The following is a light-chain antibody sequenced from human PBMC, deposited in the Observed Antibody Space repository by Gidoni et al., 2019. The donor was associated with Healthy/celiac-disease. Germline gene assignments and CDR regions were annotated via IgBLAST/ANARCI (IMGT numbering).Light chain of an antibody. CDR1: SAQLGSNY. J-gene: IGLJ2*01. CDR2: RNN. Sequence: QSVLTQPPSASGTPGPRVTISCSGSSAQLGSNYVYWYHQLPGTATKLLNYRNNQRPSGVPDRFSGSKSGTSASLAISGLRSEDEADYYCAAWDDSLSGVVFGGGTKLTVL. V-gene: IGLV1-47*01. CDR3: AAWDDSLSGVV.